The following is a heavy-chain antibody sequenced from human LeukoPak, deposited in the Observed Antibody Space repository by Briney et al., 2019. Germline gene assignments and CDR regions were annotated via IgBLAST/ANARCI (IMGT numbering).Heavy chain of an antibody. CDR3: ARTRYYDILTGNILGSPPDY. J-gene: IGHJ4*02. Sequence: GGSLRLSCAASGFTFSPFAMNWVRQAPGKGLEWVSSISSSSTYIYYADSVKGRFTVSRDNAKNSLYLQMNSLRAEDTAVYYCARTRYYDILTGNILGSPPDYWGQGTLVTVSS. CDR1: GFTFSPFA. V-gene: IGHV3-21*01. CDR2: ISSSSTYI. D-gene: IGHD3-9*01.